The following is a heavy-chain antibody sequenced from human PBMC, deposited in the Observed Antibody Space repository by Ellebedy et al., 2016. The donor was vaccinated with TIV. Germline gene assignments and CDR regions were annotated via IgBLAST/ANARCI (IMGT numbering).Heavy chain of an antibody. CDR3: TREEGPTHFDY. CDR2: MSSDGRYK. CDR1: GFTFSSSA. J-gene: IGHJ4*02. Sequence: GGSLRLSXAASGFTFSSSAMHWVRQAPGKGLEWVASMSSDGRYKYYAGSVKGRFTISRDNSENTLYLRMDGLRGDDTAVYYCTREEGPTHFDYWGQGTLVTVSS. V-gene: IGHV3-30*04. D-gene: IGHD1-26*01.